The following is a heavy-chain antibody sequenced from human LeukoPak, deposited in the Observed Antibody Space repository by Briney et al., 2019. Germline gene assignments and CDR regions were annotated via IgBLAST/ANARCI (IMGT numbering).Heavy chain of an antibody. V-gene: IGHV3-53*01. CDR2: IYSGGST. CDR1: GFTVSSNY. D-gene: IGHD3-10*01. Sequence: GGSLRLSCAASGFTVSSNYMSWVHQAPGKGLEWVSVIYSGGSTYYADSVKGRFTISRDNSKNTLYLQMNSLRAEDTAVYYCARTNYGSGSFQAVYWGQGTLVTVSS. J-gene: IGHJ4*02. CDR3: ARTNYGSGSFQAVY.